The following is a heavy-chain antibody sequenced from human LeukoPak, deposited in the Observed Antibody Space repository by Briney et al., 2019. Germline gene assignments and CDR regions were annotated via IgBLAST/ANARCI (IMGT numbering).Heavy chain of an antibody. Sequence: GGSLRLSCAASGFSFKNFWLTWVRQAPGKGLEWVANIKDDGRDKYYVDSVKGRFTISRDNAKNLVYLQMNSLRAEDTGVYYCARDDARGWGSWGQGTLVTVSS. D-gene: IGHD7-27*01. J-gene: IGHJ5*02. V-gene: IGHV3-7*01. CDR1: GFSFKNFW. CDR3: ARDDARGWGS. CDR2: IKDDGRDK.